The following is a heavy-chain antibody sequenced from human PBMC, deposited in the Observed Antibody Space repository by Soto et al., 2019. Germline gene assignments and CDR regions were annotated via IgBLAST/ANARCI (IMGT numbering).Heavy chain of an antibody. V-gene: IGHV1-3*01. CDR2: INAGNGNT. CDR3: AGMGMGPSGLGGY. CDR1: GYTFSNYG. D-gene: IGHD1-26*01. J-gene: IGHJ4*02. Sequence: GASVKVSCKASGYTFSNYGIHWVRQAPGQRLEWMGLINAGNGNTKYAQKFQGRVTITADESTRTDYMELSSLRSEDTAVYYCAGMGMGPSGLGGYWGQGTLVTVSS.